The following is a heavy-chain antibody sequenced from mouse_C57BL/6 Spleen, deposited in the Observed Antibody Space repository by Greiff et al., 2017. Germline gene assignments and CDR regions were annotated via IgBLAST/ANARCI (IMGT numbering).Heavy chain of an antibody. CDR2: IDPSDSET. D-gene: IGHD2-1*01. V-gene: IGHV1-52*01. Sequence: QVHVKQPGAELVRPGSSVKLSCKASGYTFTSYWMHWVKQRPIQGLEWIGNIDPSDSETHYNQKFKDKATLTVDKSSSTAYMQLSRLTSEDSAVYYCASIYYGNSYYFDYWGQGTTLTVSS. J-gene: IGHJ2*01. CDR1: GYTFTSYW. CDR3: ASIYYGNSYYFDY.